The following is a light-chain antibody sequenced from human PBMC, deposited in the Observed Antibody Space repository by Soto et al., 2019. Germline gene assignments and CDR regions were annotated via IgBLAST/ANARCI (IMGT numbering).Light chain of an antibody. CDR2: AAS. V-gene: IGKV1-39*01. J-gene: IGKJ2*01. CDR3: QQSFTTPYT. Sequence: DIQMTQSPSSLSTSVGDRVTITCRASQSISSYLNWYQRKPGKAPKLLIYAASNLQSGVPSRFSGSGSETDFTLTISSLQPEDFATYYCQQSFTTPYTFGQGTKLEIK. CDR1: QSISSY.